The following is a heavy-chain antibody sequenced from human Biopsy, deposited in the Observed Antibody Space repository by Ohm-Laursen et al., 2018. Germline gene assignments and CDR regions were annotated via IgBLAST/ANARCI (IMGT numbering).Heavy chain of an antibody. CDR3: ALAAAQTVTHFDY. V-gene: IGHV3-23*01. CDR1: GFTFSSYA. J-gene: IGHJ4*02. CDR2: ISGNSDII. Sequence: SLRLSCTASGFTFSSYAMTWFRQAPGKGLEWVSTISGNSDIIYDTDSVKGRFTISRGNSKNMLYLQMNSLRADDTAVYYCALAAAQTVTHFDYWGQGTLVTVSS. D-gene: IGHD4-17*01.